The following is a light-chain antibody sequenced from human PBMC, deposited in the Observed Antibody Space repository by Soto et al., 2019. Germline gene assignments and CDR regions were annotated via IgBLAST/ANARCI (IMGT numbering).Light chain of an antibody. Sequence: DIQMTQSPSSLSASVGDRVTITCRARQSISAYLTWYQQKPGKAPKLLIYAASNLQSGVPSRFSGSGSGTEFSLTISSLQPEDFAAYYCQQRYSSPSLTFGHGTKVDIK. J-gene: IGKJ3*01. V-gene: IGKV1-39*01. CDR2: AAS. CDR3: QQRYSSPSLT. CDR1: QSISAY.